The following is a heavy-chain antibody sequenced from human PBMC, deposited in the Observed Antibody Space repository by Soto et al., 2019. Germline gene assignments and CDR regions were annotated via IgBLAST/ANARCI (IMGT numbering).Heavy chain of an antibody. CDR3: ARLRVQFTRRDYYYGMDV. V-gene: IGHV4-34*01. J-gene: IGHJ6*02. Sequence: SGTLSLTRAVYVGSFSGYYWGWVRPPPGKGLGWIGEINHSGSTNYNPSLKSRVTISVDTSKNQFSLKLSSVTAADTAVYYCARLRVQFTRRDYYYGMDVWGQGTTVTVSS. CDR1: VGSFSGYY. CDR2: INHSGST. D-gene: IGHD1-1*01.